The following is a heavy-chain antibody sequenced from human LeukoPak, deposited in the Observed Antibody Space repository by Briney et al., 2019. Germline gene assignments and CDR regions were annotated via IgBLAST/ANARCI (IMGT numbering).Heavy chain of an antibody. CDR3: AKDIDYGPPGVDY. D-gene: IGHD4-17*01. Sequence: GGSLRLSCAASGFTFSSYGMHWVRQAPGKGLEWVAFVRYDGSNKYYADSVKGRFTLSRDDSKNTLYLQMNSLRAEDTAVYYCAKDIDYGPPGVDYWGQGTLVTVSS. J-gene: IGHJ4*02. V-gene: IGHV3-30*02. CDR2: VRYDGSNK. CDR1: GFTFSSYG.